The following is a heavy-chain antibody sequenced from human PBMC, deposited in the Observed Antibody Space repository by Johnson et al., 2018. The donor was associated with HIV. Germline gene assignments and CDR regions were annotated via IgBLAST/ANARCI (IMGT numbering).Heavy chain of an antibody. J-gene: IGHJ3*02. CDR3: ARDRGVFWNNDYKGDAFDI. CDR1: GFTVSSNY. Sequence: VTLVESGGGLIQPGGSLRLSCAASGFTVSSNYMSWIRQAPGKGLEWVSIIYSGGRTYHADSVKGRFTLSRDNSKNTLYLQMNSLRAEDTAVYYCARDRGVFWNNDYKGDAFDIWGQGTMVTVSS. CDR2: IYSGGRT. D-gene: IGHD3-3*01. V-gene: IGHV3-53*01.